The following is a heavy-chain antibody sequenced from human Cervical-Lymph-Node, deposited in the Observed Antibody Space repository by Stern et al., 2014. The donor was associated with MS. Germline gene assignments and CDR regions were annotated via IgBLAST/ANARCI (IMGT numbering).Heavy chain of an antibody. CDR3: ARGKGDSSGWGNYGMDV. CDR1: GDSVSSNSAA. D-gene: IGHD6-19*01. J-gene: IGHJ6*02. Sequence: QVQLXXXGPGLVKPSQTLSLTCAISGDSVSSNSAAWNWIRQSPSRGLEWLGRTYYRSKWYNDYAVSVKSRITINPDTSKNQFSLQLNSVTPEDTAVYYCARGKGDSSGWGNYGMDVWGQGTTVTVSS. CDR2: TYYRSKWYN. V-gene: IGHV6-1*01.